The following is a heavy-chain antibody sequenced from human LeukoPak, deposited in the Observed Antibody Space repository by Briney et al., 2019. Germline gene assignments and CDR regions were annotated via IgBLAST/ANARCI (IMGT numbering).Heavy chain of an antibody. Sequence: PSETLSLTCTVAGGSISSYYWSWIRQPAGKGLEWIGRIYTSGSTNYNPSLKRRVTMSVDTYKNQFSLKLSSVTAADTAVYYCARGMFGGVSSARVDYYYYYMDVWGKGTTVTVSS. J-gene: IGHJ6*03. CDR3: ARGMFGGVSSARVDYYYYYMDV. V-gene: IGHV4-4*07. D-gene: IGHD3-16*01. CDR1: GGSISSYY. CDR2: IYTSGST.